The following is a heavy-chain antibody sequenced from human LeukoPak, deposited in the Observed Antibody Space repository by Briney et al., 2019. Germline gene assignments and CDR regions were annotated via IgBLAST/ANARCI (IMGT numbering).Heavy chain of an antibody. Sequence: GGSLRLSCAASGFTFSSYAMHWVRQAPGKGLEWVAVISYDGSNKYYADSVKGRFTISRDNSKNTLYLQMNSLRAEDTAVYYCARDPWGIYGDYGVDYWGQGTLVTVPS. V-gene: IGHV3-30*04. CDR3: ARDPWGIYGDYGVDY. D-gene: IGHD4-17*01. J-gene: IGHJ4*02. CDR1: GFTFSSYA. CDR2: ISYDGSNK.